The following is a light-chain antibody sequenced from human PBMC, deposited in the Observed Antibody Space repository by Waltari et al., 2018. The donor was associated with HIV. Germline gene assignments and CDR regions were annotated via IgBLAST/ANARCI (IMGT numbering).Light chain of an antibody. CDR3: SSYTTSSTWV. CDR2: EVR. Sequence: QSALTQPASVSGSPGQSITISCTGTSSDIGGYKYVSGYQQQPGKAPKLMISEVRNRPSGVSNRFSGSKSGNTASLTISGLQAEDEADYYCSSYTTSSTWVFGGGTKLTVL. J-gene: IGLJ3*02. V-gene: IGLV2-14*01. CDR1: SSDIGGYKY.